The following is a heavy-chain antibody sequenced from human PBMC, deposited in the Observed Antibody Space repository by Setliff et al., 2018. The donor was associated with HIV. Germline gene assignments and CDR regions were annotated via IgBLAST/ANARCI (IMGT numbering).Heavy chain of an antibody. Sequence: ASVKVSCKSSGYTFTAHHIHWVRQAPGQGPEWMGWIIPKSGGTNYAQKFQGRVTMTRDASISTAYMELSRLRSDDTAVYFCARDSFTVDYFMDVWGKGTPVTVSS. V-gene: IGHV1-2*02. D-gene: IGHD3-10*01. J-gene: IGHJ6*03. CDR1: GYTFTAHH. CDR3: ARDSFTVDYFMDV. CDR2: IIPKSGGT.